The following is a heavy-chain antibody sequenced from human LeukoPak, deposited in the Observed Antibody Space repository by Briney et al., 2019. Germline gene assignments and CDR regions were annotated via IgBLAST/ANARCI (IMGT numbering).Heavy chain of an antibody. CDR1: GFTFSSYS. V-gene: IGHV3-30*03. D-gene: IGHD4-11*01. J-gene: IGHJ4*02. CDR3: ARSGGLQKFDY. CDR2: ISYDGNTI. Sequence: GGSLRLSCAASGFTFSSYSMNWVRQAPGKGLEWVAVISYDGNTIHYADSVKGRFIISRDTSKNTLYLQMNSLRAEDTAVYYCARSGGLQKFDYWGQGTLVTVSS.